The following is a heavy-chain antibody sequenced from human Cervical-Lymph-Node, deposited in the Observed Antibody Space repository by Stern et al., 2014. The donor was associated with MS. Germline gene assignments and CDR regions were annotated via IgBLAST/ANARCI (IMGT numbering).Heavy chain of an antibody. CDR3: AEGISTLTSYFDY. D-gene: IGHD3-9*01. CDR1: GAAVRRNTHF. J-gene: IGHJ4*02. CDR2: IFYSGGT. Sequence: QLQLQESGPGLLKPSETLTLTCTVSGAAVRRNTHFWGWVRQPPGKGLEWIGNIFYSGGTYYNPSLKSRVSVSVDTSRKPFYLRMTSVTAADTAIYYCAEGISTLTSYFDYWGQGTLVTVSS. V-gene: IGHV4-39*01.